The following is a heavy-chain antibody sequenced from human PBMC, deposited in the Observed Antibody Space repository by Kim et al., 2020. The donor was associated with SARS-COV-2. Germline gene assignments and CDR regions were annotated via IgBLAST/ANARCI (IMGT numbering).Heavy chain of an antibody. CDR2: INHSAST. J-gene: IGHJ4*02. D-gene: IGHD5-18*01. CDR1: GGSFSGYY. V-gene: IGHV4-34*01. Sequence: SETLSLTCAVYGGSFSGYYWSWIRQPPRKGLEWIGEINHSASTNSNPSLKSRVTISVDTSKNQFSLKLSSVTAADTAVYFCASGAMVTGYWGQGTLVTVSS. CDR3: ASGAMVTGY.